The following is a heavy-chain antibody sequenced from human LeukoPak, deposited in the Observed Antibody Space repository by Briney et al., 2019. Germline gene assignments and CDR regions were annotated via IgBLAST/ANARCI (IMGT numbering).Heavy chain of an antibody. CDR2: ISWNSGSI. V-gene: IGHV3-9*01. Sequence: GGSLRLSCAASGFTFDDYAMHWVRQALGKGLEWVSGISWNSGSIGYADSVKGRFTISRDNAKNSLYLQMNSLRAEDTALYYCAKDSVDTVTTAWYFDYWGQGTLVTVSS. CDR3: AKDSVDTVTTAWYFDY. CDR1: GFTFDDYA. J-gene: IGHJ4*02. D-gene: IGHD4-17*01.